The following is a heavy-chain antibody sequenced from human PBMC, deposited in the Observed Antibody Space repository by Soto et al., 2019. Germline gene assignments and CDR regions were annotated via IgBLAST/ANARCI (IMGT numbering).Heavy chain of an antibody. CDR2: MNSDGSGT. J-gene: IGHJ5*02. CDR1: GFTFTSYW. CDR3: AREDSWWFDP. Sequence: EVQLVESGGGLVQPGGSLRLSCAASGFTFTSYWMHWVRQAPGKGLVWVSRMNSDGSGTSYADSVKGRFTISRDSAKNTVYLQMNSLRAEDTAVYYCAREDSWWFDPWGQGALVTVSS. V-gene: IGHV3-74*01. D-gene: IGHD2-15*01.